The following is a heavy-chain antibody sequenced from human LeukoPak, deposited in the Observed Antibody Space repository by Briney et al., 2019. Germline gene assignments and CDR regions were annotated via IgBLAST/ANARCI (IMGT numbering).Heavy chain of an antibody. V-gene: IGHV1-24*01. J-gene: IGHJ4*02. CDR2: FDPEDGET. CDR1: GYTLTELS. Sequence: GASVKVSCKVSGYTLTELSMHWVRQALGKGLEWMGGFDPEDGETIYAQKFQGRVTMTEDTSTDTAYMELSSLRSEDTAVYYCATVPLGLRLGELSHKSLDYWGQGTLVSVSS. CDR3: ATVPLGLRLGELSHKSLDY. D-gene: IGHD3-16*02.